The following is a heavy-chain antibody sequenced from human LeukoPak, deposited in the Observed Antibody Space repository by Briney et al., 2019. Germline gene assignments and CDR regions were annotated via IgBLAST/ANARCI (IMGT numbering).Heavy chain of an antibody. CDR2: IKQEGSEK. J-gene: IGHJ5*02. Sequence: GGSLRLSCAASGFIFSDYWMNGVRQAPGKGLEWVANIKQEGSEKYYVDSVKGRFTISRDNAKNSLYLQMNSLRAEDTAVYYCVPPPDDHWGQGTLVTVSS. V-gene: IGHV3-7*02. CDR1: GFIFSDYW. CDR3: VPPPDDH. D-gene: IGHD1-14*01.